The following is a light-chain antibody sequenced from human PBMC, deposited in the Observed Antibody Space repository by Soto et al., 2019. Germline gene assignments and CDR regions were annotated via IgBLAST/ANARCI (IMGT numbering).Light chain of an antibody. V-gene: IGKV3-20*01. CDR1: QSVSSSY. Sequence: IVLPQSPGPLSLSPGERATLSCRASQSVSSSYLAWYQQKPSQAPRLLIYGASSRATGIPDRFSGSGSGTDFTLTISRLEPEDCAVYYCQQYGSSPRTFGQGTKVAIK. J-gene: IGKJ1*01. CDR2: GAS. CDR3: QQYGSSPRT.